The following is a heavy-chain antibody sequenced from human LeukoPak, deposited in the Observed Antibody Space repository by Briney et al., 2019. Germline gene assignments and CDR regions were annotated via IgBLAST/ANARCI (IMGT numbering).Heavy chain of an antibody. CDR3: AKDSKRWKTYYYESGSYYFDY. J-gene: IGHJ4*02. CDR2: INWNGGST. V-gene: IGHV3-20*04. D-gene: IGHD3-10*01. CDR1: GFTFDDYG. Sequence: GGSLRLSCAASGFTFDDYGMSWVRQAPGKGLEWVSGINWNGGSTGYADSVKGRFTISRDNSKNTLYLQMHSLRAEDTAVYYCAKDSKRWKTYYYESGSYYFDYWGQGTLVTVSS.